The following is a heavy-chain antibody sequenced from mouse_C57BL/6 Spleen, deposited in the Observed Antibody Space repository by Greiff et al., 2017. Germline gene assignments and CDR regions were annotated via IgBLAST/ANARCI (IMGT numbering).Heavy chain of an antibody. CDR2: IDPDSGGT. CDR1: GYTFTSYW. J-gene: IGHJ3*01. Sequence: QVHLQQPGAELVRPGASVKLSCKASGYTFTSYWMHWVKQRPGQGLEWIGTIDPDSGGTNYNEKFKGKATLTVDKASSTAYMQLSSLTSEDSAVYYGSKSATVEAVYTYELAYWGHGTPVTVSA. D-gene: IGHD5-1-1*01. V-gene: IGHV1-62-3*01. CDR3: SKSATVEAVYTYELAY.